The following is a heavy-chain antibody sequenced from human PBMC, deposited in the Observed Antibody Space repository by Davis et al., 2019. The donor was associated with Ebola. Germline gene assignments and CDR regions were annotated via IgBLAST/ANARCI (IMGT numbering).Heavy chain of an antibody. CDR3: ARGGGFGHYYYYGMDV. CDR1: GFTFSSYS. CDR2: ISSSSSYI. V-gene: IGHV3-21*04. J-gene: IGHJ6*02. D-gene: IGHD3-10*01. Sequence: GESLKISCAASGFTFSSYSMNWVRQAPGKGLEWVSSISSSSSYIYYADSVKGRFTISRDNAKNSLYLQMNSLRAEDTAVYYCARGGGFGHYYYYGMDVWGQGTTVTVSS.